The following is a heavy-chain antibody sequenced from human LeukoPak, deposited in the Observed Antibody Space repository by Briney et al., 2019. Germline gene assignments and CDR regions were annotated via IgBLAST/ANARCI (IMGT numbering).Heavy chain of an antibody. J-gene: IGHJ5*02. CDR2: ISSSSSYI. Sequence: GGSLRLSCAASGFTFDDYGMNWVRQAPGKGLEWVSSISSSSSYIYYADSVKGRFTISRDNSENTLYLQMNSLRVEDTAVYYCAKDQSHHDSSGSLYDPWGQGSLVTVSS. D-gene: IGHD3-22*01. V-gene: IGHV3-21*01. CDR1: GFTFDDYG. CDR3: AKDQSHHDSSGSLYDP.